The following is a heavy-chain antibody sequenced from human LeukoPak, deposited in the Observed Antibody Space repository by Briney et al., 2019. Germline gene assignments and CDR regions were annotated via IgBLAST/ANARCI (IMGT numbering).Heavy chain of an antibody. CDR2: ISSSGSTI. CDR1: GFTFSSYE. Sequence: GGSLRLSCAASGFTFSSYEMNWVRQAPGKGLEWVSYISSSGSTIYYADSAKGRFTISRDNAKNSLYLQMNSLRAEDTAVYYCARPAVGNSYGYYWGQGTLVTVSS. V-gene: IGHV3-48*03. D-gene: IGHD5-18*01. J-gene: IGHJ4*02. CDR3: ARPAVGNSYGYY.